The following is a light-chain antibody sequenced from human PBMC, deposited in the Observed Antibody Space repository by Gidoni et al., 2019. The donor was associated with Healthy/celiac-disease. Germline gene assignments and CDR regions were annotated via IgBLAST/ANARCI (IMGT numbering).Light chain of an antibody. V-gene: IGKV3-20*01. Sequence: EILLTQSPGTRSLSPGERATLSCRASQSVSSSYLAWYQQKTGQAPRLLIYGASSRATGIPDRFSGSGSGTDFTLTISRLEPEDFAVYYCQQYGSSRTFGQGTKVEIK. J-gene: IGKJ1*01. CDR1: QSVSSSY. CDR3: QQYGSSRT. CDR2: GAS.